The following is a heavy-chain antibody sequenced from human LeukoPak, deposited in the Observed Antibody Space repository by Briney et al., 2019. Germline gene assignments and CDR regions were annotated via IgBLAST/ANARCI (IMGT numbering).Heavy chain of an antibody. J-gene: IGHJ4*01. V-gene: IGHV4-31*03. CDR1: GASISSGGYY. CDR2: IYYSGSI. CDR3: ARRGSTRTDPFDY. D-gene: IGHD2-2*01. Sequence: SETLSLTCTVSGASISSGGYYWSWIRQRPGKGLVWIGYIYYSGSIYYNSTLPSLKSRVTISVDTSKNQFSLKLSSVTAADTAVYYCARRGSTRTDPFDYWGHGTLVTVSS.